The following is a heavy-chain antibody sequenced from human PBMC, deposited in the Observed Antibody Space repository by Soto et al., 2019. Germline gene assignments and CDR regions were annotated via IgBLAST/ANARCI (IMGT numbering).Heavy chain of an antibody. CDR1: GFSFRRYG. V-gene: IGHV3-33*01. J-gene: IGHJ5*02. Sequence: QVQLVESGGGVVQPGRSLRLSCAASGFSFRRYGMHWVRQAPGKGLEWVAVIWYDGSNTYYADFVKGRFIISRDNSENTLYLQMNSLRADDTAVYYCATMGTNNMRWEINWFDPWGQGTLVTVSS. CDR3: ATMGTNNMRWEINWFDP. D-gene: IGHD1-26*01. CDR2: IWYDGSNT.